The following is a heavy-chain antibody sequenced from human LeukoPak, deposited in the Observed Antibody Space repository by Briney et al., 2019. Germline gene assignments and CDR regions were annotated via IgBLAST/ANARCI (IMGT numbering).Heavy chain of an antibody. D-gene: IGHD3-10*01. CDR3: AKDMNSYGSGSSYNPWGPFDS. J-gene: IGHJ4*02. Sequence: GRSLRLSCAASGFTFDNYAMHWVRHAPGKGLEWVSGIAWNSGNTGFADSVKGRFTISRDNAENSLYLQMNSLTPEDTAFYFCAKDMNSYGSGSSYNPWGPFDSWGQGTLVTVSS. CDR1: GFTFDNYA. V-gene: IGHV3-9*01. CDR2: IAWNSGNT.